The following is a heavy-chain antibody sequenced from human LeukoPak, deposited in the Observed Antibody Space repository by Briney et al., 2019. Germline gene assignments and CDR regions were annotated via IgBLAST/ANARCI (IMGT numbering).Heavy chain of an antibody. CDR1: GYTFTSYA. V-gene: IGHV1-3*01. D-gene: IGHD2-15*01. CDR2: INAGNGNT. Sequence: GASVKVSCKASGYTFTSYAMHWVRQAPGQRLEWMGWINAGNGNTKYSQKFQGRVTITRDTSASTAYMELSSLRSEDTAVYYCARDGGGIVVVVAATTNYGMDVWGQGTTVTVSS. CDR3: ARDGGGIVVVVAATTNYGMDV. J-gene: IGHJ6*02.